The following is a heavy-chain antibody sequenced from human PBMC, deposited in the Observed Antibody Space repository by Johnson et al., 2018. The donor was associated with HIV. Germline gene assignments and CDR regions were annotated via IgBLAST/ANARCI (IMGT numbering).Heavy chain of an antibody. CDR3: ARDLGDGYNWDAFDI. V-gene: IGHV3-11*04. CDR1: GFTFRDYY. D-gene: IGHD5-24*01. J-gene: IGHJ3*02. CDR2: ISSSVSTI. Sequence: QVQLVESGGGLVKPGGSLRLSCAASGFTFRDYYMSWIRQAPGKGLEWVSYISSSVSTIYYADSVKGRLPISRDNAKNSLHLQINSLRAEDTAVYYCARDLGDGYNWDAFDIWGQGTMVTVSS.